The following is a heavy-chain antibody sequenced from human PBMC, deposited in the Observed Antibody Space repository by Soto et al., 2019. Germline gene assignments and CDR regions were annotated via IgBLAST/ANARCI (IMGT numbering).Heavy chain of an antibody. CDR2: IYYSGST. J-gene: IGHJ4*02. CDR3: ARHGYDGRAVAAPKGNFDY. CDR1: GGSISSSSYY. V-gene: IGHV4-39*01. D-gene: IGHD6-19*01. Sequence: QLQLQESGPGLVKPSETLSLTCTVSGGSISSSSYYWGWIRQPPGKGLEWIGSIYYSGSTYYNPSLWCRCTISVDTSKIQCSLKLSSVTAADTAVYYCARHGYDGRAVAAPKGNFDYWGQGTLVTVSS.